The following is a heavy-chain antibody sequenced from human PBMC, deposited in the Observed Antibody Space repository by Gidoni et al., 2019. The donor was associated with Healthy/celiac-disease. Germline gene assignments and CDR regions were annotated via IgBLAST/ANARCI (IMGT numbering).Heavy chain of an antibody. Sequence: QVQLVQSGAEVKKPGASVKVSCKASGYTFTSYYMHWVRQAPGQGLEWMGIINPSGGSTSYAQKFQGRVTMTRDTSTSTVYMELSSLRSEDTAVYYCARSQYYDILTGYCWFDPWGQGTLVTVSS. CDR2: INPSGGST. CDR1: GYTFTSYY. D-gene: IGHD3-9*01. J-gene: IGHJ5*02. V-gene: IGHV1-46*01. CDR3: ARSQYYDILTGYCWFDP.